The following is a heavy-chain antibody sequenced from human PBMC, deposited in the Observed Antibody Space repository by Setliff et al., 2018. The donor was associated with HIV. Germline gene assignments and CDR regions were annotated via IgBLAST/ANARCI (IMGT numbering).Heavy chain of an antibody. CDR3: AREGVATPDEEGYYFDQ. Sequence: ASVKVSCKASGYAFSNYGINWVRQAPGLGLEWMGWISGYNAKTDFAQKFRDRVSVTTDSSASTVYMEVMRLTSDGTAVYYCAREGVATPDEEGYYFDQWGQGTLVTVSS. D-gene: IGHD6-13*01. CDR2: ISGYNAKT. J-gene: IGHJ4*02. V-gene: IGHV1-18*01. CDR1: GYAFSNYG.